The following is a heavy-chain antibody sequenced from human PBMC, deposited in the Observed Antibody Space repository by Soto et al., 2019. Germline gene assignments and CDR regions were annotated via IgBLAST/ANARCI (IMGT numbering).Heavy chain of an antibody. J-gene: IGHJ4*02. D-gene: IGHD4-17*01. CDR1: GGTFSSYA. CDR3: AGLPRHPCGDYNGFGY. CDR2: IIPIFGTA. Sequence: QVQLVQSGAEVKKPGSSVKVSCKASGGTFSSYASSWVRQAPGQGLEWMGGIIPIFGTANYALKFEGRVTITADESTRTAYRELSSLRSEDTAVYYCAGLPRHPCGDYNGFGYWGQGALVAVFS. V-gene: IGHV1-69*01.